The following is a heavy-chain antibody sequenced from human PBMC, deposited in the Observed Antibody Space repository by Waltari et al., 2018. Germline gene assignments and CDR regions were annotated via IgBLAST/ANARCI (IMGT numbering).Heavy chain of an antibody. J-gene: IGHJ4*02. V-gene: IGHV3-21*01. CDR3: ARGNDGNYIDF. CDR1: GFLFRSYN. Sequence: EVQLVESGGGLVKPGGSLSISCAASGFLFRSYNMNWVRQAPGRGLEWVSSIATSTTHTFYADSVRGRFTISRDNAEKSLYLQMNSLRTEDTAIYYCARGNDGNYIDFWGQGTLVTVSS. D-gene: IGHD3-22*01. CDR2: IATSTTHT.